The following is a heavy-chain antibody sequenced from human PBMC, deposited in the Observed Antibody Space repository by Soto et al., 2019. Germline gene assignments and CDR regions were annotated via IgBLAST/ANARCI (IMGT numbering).Heavy chain of an antibody. V-gene: IGHV4-30-4*01. CDR1: GGSISSGDYY. D-gene: IGHD3-10*01. CDR3: PSAARKAVRGSLISGGMDV. J-gene: IGHJ6*02. CDR2: ISYSWST. Sequence: SETLSLTCTVSGGSISSGDYYWSCIRQPPGKGLEWIGYISYSWSTYYNPSLKSRVTISVDTSNNQFSLTLSSVTVADTAVYSCPSAARKAVRGSLISGGMDVWGQVTTVIVAS.